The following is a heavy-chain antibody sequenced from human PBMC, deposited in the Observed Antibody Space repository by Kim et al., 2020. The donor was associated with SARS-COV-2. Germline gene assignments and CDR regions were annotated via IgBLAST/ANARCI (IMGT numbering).Heavy chain of an antibody. CDR3: ARRERGGSYYSPFDY. J-gene: IGHJ4*02. V-gene: IGHV3-30*04. CDR2: ISYDGSNK. D-gene: IGHD1-26*01. CDR1: GFTFSSYA. Sequence: GGSLRLSCAASGFTFSSYAMHWVRQAPGKGLEWVAVISYDGSNKYYADSVKGRFTISRDNSKNTLYLQMNSLRAEDTAVYYCARRERGGSYYSPFDYWGQGTLVTVSS.